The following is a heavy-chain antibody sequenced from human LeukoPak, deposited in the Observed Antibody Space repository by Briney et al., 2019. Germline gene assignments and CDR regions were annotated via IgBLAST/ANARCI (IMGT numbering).Heavy chain of an antibody. CDR3: ARRARGMVRGVTTNWFDP. CDR1: GGSFSGYY. CDR2: INHSGNT. V-gene: IGHV4-34*01. Sequence: SETLSLTCAVYGGSFSGYYWSWIRQPPGKGLEWIGEINHSGNTNYNPSLKSRVTISVDTSKNQFSLKLSSVTAADTAVYYCARRARGMVRGVTTNWFDPWGQGTLVTVSS. D-gene: IGHD3-10*01. J-gene: IGHJ5*02.